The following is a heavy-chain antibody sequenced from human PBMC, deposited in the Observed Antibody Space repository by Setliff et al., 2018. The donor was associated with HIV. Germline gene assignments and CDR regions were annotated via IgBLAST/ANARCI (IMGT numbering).Heavy chain of an antibody. CDR1: GFTFDDYA. CDR3: AKTPSSGWYSLYLDY. V-gene: IGHV3-9*01. CDR2: ITWNSGNI. D-gene: IGHD6-19*01. J-gene: IGHJ4*02. Sequence: GGSLRLSCAASGFTFDDYAMHWVRQAPGKGLEWVSSITWNSGNIGYADSVKGRFTISRDNAKNSLYLLMNSLTTEDTALYYCAKTPSSGWYSLYLDYWGQGTLVTVSS.